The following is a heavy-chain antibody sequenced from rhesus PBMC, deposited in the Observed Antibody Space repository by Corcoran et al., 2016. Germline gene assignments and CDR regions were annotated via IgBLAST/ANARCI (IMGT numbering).Heavy chain of an antibody. CDR2: INSGGGSK. CDR3: APRGEVAY. J-gene: IGHJ4*01. V-gene: IGHV3-103*01. CDR1: GFTFSRYA. D-gene: IGHD3-34*01. Sequence: EVQLVETGGGLVQPGGSLRLSCAASGFTFSRYAMQWVRQAPGKGLEWISTINSGGGSKYYAASVKGRFTIARDNSKNTLSLQMNSLRVEDTAVYYCAPRGEVAYWGQGVLVTVSS.